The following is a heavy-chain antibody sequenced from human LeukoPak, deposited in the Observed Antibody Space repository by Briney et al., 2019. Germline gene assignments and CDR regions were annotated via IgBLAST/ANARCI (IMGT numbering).Heavy chain of an antibody. Sequence: QPGGSLRLSCAASGFTFSSYAMSWVRQAPGKGLEWVSTFSGSGGNTYYADSVKGRFTISRDNSKNTLYLQMNSLRAEDTAVYYCARDLDWGAFDAWGQGTLVTVSS. J-gene: IGHJ5*02. V-gene: IGHV3-23*01. CDR3: ARDLDWGAFDA. CDR2: FSGSGGNT. CDR1: GFTFSSYA. D-gene: IGHD3-9*01.